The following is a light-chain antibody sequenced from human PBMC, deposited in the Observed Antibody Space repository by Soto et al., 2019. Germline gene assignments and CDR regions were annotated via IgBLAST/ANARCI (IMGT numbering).Light chain of an antibody. CDR2: DTS. CDR3: LLSYSGARPVV. CDR1: TGAVTSGHY. J-gene: IGLJ2*01. V-gene: IGLV7-46*01. Sequence: QAVVTQEPSLTVSPEGTVTLTCGSSTGAVTSGHYSYWFQQKPGQAPRTLIYDTSNKHSWTPARFSGSLLGGKAALTLSGAQPEDEAEYYCLLSYSGARPVVFGGGTKLTVL.